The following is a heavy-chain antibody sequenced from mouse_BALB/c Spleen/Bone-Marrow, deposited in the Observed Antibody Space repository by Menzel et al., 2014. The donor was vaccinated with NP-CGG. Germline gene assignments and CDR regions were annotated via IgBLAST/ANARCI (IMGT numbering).Heavy chain of an antibody. CDR3: ARSQYGNLHPFAY. J-gene: IGHJ3*01. CDR2: IYPGNVNT. V-gene: IGHV1-66*01. D-gene: IGHD2-10*02. CDR1: GYTFTHYY. Sequence: VQLVESGPELVKPGASVRISCKASGYTFTHYYIHWVEQRPGQGLEWIGWIYPGNVNTKYNENFKGKATFTADTSSNTAYMQLSSLTSEDSAVYYCARSQYGNLHPFAYWGQGTLVTVSA.